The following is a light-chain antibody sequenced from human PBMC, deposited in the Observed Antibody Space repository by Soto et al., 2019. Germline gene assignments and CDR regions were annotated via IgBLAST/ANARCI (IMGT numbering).Light chain of an antibody. Sequence: QSALTQSASVSGSPGQSITISCTGTSSDLGGYNYVSWYQQHPDKAPKLMIFEVSNRPSGGSNRVSGSKSGNTASLTISGLLPEDEADYYCSSYTTSSTVAFGGGTKLTVL. CDR2: EVS. J-gene: IGLJ2*01. CDR3: SSYTTSSTVA. V-gene: IGLV2-14*01. CDR1: SSDLGGYNY.